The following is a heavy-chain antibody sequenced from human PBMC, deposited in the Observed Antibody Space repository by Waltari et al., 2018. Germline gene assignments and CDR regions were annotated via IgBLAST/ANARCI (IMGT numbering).Heavy chain of an antibody. J-gene: IGHJ5*02. D-gene: IGHD3-10*01. CDR2: ISYSGSP. Sequence: QLQLQESGPGLAKPSETLSLTCTVSGGSLSSSRYSWGWIRQPPGKGLEWIGSISYSGSPYYNPSLKSRVTISVDTSKNQFSLKLSSVTAADTAVYYCARYYYYGSGPKPPSWGQGTLVTVSS. CDR1: GGSLSSSRYS. CDR3: ARYYYYGSGPKPPS. V-gene: IGHV4-39*07.